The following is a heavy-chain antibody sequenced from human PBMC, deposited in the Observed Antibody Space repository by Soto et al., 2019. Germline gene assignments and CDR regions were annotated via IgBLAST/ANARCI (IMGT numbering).Heavy chain of an antibody. J-gene: IGHJ5*02. CDR1: GDTFTSYD. CDR2: MNPNSGNT. CDR3: ARREVGTSWFDP. V-gene: IGHV1-8*01. Sequence: ASVKASCKSSGDTFTSYDINWVRQATGQGLEWMGWMNPNSGNTGYAQKFQGRVTMTRNTSISTAYMELSSLRSEDTAVYYCARREVGTSWFDPWGQGTLVTVSS. D-gene: IGHD2-8*01.